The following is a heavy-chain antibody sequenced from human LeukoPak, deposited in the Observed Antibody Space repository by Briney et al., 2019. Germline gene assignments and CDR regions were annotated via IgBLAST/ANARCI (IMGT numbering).Heavy chain of an antibody. D-gene: IGHD6-6*01. V-gene: IGHV3-21*01. CDR2: ISSGSSYL. CDR1: GFTFSSYS. Sequence: GGSLRLSCAASGFTFSSYSMNWVRQAPGKGLEWVSSISSGSSYLYYADSMKGQFTISRDNAKNSLYLQMNGLRAEDTAVYYCARDHLTYSSSSDFDYWGQGTLVTVSS. CDR3: ARDHLTYSSSSDFDY. J-gene: IGHJ4*02.